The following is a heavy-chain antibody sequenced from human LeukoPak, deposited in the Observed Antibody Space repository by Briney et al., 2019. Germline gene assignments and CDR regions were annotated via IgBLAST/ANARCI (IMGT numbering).Heavy chain of an antibody. D-gene: IGHD5-12*01. CDR2: IDPSDSYT. J-gene: IGHJ4*02. Sequence: GESLRISCKGSGYRFTSYWISWVRQVPGKGLEWMGRIDPSDSYTNYSPSFQGHVTISADKSISTAYLQWSSLKASDTAMYYCARAPRVATIWGDYWGQGTLVTVSS. CDR1: GYRFTSYW. CDR3: ARAPRVATIWGDY. V-gene: IGHV5-10-1*01.